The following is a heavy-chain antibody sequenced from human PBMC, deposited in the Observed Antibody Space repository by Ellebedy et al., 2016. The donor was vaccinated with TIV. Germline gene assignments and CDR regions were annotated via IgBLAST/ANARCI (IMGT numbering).Heavy chain of an antibody. Sequence: GGSLRLXXAASGFTFDDYAMHWVRQAPGKGLEWVSGISWNSGSIGYADSVKGRFTISRDNAKNSLYLQMNSLRAEDTAVYYCAKPHSPYGGWRRGMDVWGQGTTVTVSS. CDR1: GFTFDDYA. J-gene: IGHJ6*02. CDR2: ISWNSGSI. V-gene: IGHV3-9*01. D-gene: IGHD4-17*01. CDR3: AKPHSPYGGWRRGMDV.